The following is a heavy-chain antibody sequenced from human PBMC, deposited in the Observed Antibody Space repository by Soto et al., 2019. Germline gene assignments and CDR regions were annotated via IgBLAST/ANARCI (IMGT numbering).Heavy chain of an antibody. J-gene: IGHJ4*02. Sequence: ASVKVSCKASGYTFTSYDINWVRQATGQGLEWMGWMNPNSGSTNYAQKFQGRVTMTRDTSISTAYMELSRLRSDDTAVYYCARGNDYSNYFFDYWGQGTLVTVSS. CDR2: MNPNSGST. CDR1: GYTFTSYD. V-gene: IGHV1-8*01. CDR3: ARGNDYSNYFFDY. D-gene: IGHD4-4*01.